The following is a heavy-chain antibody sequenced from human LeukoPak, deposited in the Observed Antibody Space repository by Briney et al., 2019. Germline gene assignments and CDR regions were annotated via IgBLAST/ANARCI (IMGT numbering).Heavy chain of an antibody. J-gene: IGHJ4*02. V-gene: IGHV3-30*02. D-gene: IGHD3-9*01. Sequence: GGSLRLSCAASGFTFSNYGMHWVRQAPGKGLEWVAFIRYDGSNKYYSDSVKGRFTITRDSSKNTLYLQMNSLRSEDTAVYYCAKDFRYYDILTGYYAEYYFDYWGQGTLVTVSS. CDR2: IRYDGSNK. CDR3: AKDFRYYDILTGYYAEYYFDY. CDR1: GFTFSNYG.